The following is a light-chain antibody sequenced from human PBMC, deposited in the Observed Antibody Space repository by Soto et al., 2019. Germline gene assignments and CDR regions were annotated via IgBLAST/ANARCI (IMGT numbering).Light chain of an antibody. Sequence: QSVLTQPASVSGSPGQSITISCTGTSGDIGSYNRVSWYQQHPGKAPKLIICEVTDRPSGVSNRFSGSKSGNTASLTISGLQAEDEAEYYCSSYTNINTRAGVFGTGTKLTVL. J-gene: IGLJ1*01. CDR1: SGDIGSYNR. V-gene: IGLV2-14*01. CDR2: EVT. CDR3: SSYTNINTRAGV.